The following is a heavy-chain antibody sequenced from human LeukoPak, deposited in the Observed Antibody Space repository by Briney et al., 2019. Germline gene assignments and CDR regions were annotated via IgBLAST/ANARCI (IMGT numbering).Heavy chain of an antibody. D-gene: IGHD4/OR15-4a*01. CDR2: IKQDGNEK. CDR1: GFTFGSYG. J-gene: IGHJ4*02. V-gene: IGHV3-7*01. CDR3: ARDTLGEGEDANYAVYYFDY. Sequence: GGPLRLSCAASGFTFGSYGMHWVRQAPGKGLEWVANIKQDGNEKYYADSVKGRFTISRDNGKNSLDLQMNSLRADDTAFYYCARDTLGEGEDANYAVYYFDYWGQGTVVTVSS.